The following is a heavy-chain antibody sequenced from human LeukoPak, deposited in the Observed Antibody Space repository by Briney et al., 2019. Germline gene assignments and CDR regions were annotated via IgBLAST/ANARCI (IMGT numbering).Heavy chain of an antibody. CDR1: GYTFTSYG. V-gene: IGHV1-18*01. D-gene: IGHD6-25*01. J-gene: IGHJ6*03. CDR3: AREEQRLPSGYMDV. Sequence: ASVKVSCKASGYTFTSYGISWVRQAPGQGLEWMGWISAYNGNTNYTQKLQGRVTMTTDTSTSTAYMELRSLRSDDTAVYYCAREEQRLPSGYMDVWGKGTTVTVSS. CDR2: ISAYNGNT.